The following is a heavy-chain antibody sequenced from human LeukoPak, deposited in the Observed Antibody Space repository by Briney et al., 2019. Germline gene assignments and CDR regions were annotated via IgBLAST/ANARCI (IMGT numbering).Heavy chain of an antibody. V-gene: IGHV4-31*03. D-gene: IGHD3-10*01. CDR1: GGSPSSGDYY. Sequence: LQTLSLSCTVSGGSPSSGDYYSSWVRPHPGDGLESIGYIYYSGSTSYNPSLKSRVTISLDTSTNQFSLKLSSVTAADTAVYYCARDQEASGTDYWGQGTLVTVSS. CDR3: ARDQEASGTDY. J-gene: IGHJ4*02. CDR2: IYYSGST.